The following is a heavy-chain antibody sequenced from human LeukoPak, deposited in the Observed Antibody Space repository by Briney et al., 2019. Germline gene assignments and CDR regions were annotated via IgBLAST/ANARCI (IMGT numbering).Heavy chain of an antibody. Sequence: GRSLRLSCAASGFTFSSYGMHWVRQAPGKGLEWVAVIWYDGSNKYYADSVKGRFTISRDNSKNTLYLQMNSLRAEDTAVYYCARVGRYSSGGSCLDYWGQGTLVTVSS. CDR3: ARVGRYSSGGSCLDY. D-gene: IGHD2-15*01. J-gene: IGHJ4*02. V-gene: IGHV3-33*01. CDR2: IWYDGSNK. CDR1: GFTFSSYG.